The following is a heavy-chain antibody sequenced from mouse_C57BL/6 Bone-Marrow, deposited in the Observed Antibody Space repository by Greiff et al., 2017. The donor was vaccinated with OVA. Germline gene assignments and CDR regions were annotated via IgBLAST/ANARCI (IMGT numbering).Heavy chain of an antibody. CDR3: ACYEGFAY. D-gene: IGHD1-1*01. J-gene: IGHJ3*01. V-gene: IGHV5-12*01. Sequence: DVHLVESGGGLVQPGGSLKLSCAASGFTFSDYYMYWVRQTPEKRLEWVAYISNGGGSTYYPDTVKGRFTISRDNAKNTLYLQMSRLTSEDTAMYYCACYEGFAYWGQGTLVTVSA. CDR1: GFTFSDYY. CDR2: ISNGGGST.